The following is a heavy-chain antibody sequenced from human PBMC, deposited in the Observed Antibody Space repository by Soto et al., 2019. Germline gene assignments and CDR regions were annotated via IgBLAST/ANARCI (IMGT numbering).Heavy chain of an antibody. J-gene: IGHJ3*02. Sequence: GASVKVSCKASGYTFTSYDINWVRQAAGQGPEWMGWISAYNGNTNYAQKLQGRVTMTTDTSTSTAYMELRSLRSDDTVVYYCARVVPNWNDAGFDIWGQGTMVTVSS. CDR3: ARVVPNWNDAGFDI. CDR1: GYTFTSYD. D-gene: IGHD1-1*01. V-gene: IGHV1-18*01. CDR2: ISAYNGNT.